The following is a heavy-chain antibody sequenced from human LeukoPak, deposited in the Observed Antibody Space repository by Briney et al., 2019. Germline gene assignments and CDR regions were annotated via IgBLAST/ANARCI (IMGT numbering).Heavy chain of an antibody. V-gene: IGHV3-11*03. CDR1: GFTFSDYY. D-gene: IGHD5-18*01. Sequence: GGSLRLSCAASGFTFSDYYMSWIRQAPGKGLEWVSSISSSSSYIYYADSVKGRFTISRDNAKNSLYLQMNSLRAEDTAVYYCASRGYSYGYYYYYMDVWGKGTTVTASS. CDR2: ISSSSSYI. CDR3: ASRGYSYGYYYYYMDV. J-gene: IGHJ6*03.